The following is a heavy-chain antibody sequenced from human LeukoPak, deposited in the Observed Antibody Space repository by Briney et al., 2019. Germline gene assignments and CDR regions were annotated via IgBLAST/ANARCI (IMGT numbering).Heavy chain of an antibody. CDR1: GFTLSTYW. J-gene: IGHJ4*02. D-gene: IGHD3-16*01. CDR2: INPDGSGK. CDR3: ASWGAGGNS. Sequence: PGGSLRLSCEASGFTLSTYWMKWVRHVPGKGRDTVAKINPDGSGKRYVDSVRGRFTIARYNADNSLSLQMNSLRAEDTAVYYCASWGAGGNSWGQGTLVTVSS. V-gene: IGHV3-7*01.